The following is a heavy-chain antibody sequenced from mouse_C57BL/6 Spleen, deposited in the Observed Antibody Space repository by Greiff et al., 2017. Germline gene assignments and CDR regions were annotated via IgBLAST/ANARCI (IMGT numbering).Heavy chain of an antibody. J-gene: IGHJ2*01. CDR3: ARVTTVVADY. Sequence: QVQLKQPGAELVRPGTSVKLSCTASGYTFTSYWMHWVKQRPGQGLEWIGVIDPSDSYTNYNQKFKGKATLTVDTSSSTAYMQLSSLTSEDSAVYYCARVTTVVADYWGQGTTLTVSS. D-gene: IGHD1-1*01. CDR1: GYTFTSYW. V-gene: IGHV1-59*01. CDR2: IDPSDSYT.